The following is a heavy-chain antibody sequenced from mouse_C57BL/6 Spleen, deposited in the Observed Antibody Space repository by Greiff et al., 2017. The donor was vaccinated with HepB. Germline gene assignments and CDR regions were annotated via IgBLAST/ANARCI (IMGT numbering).Heavy chain of an antibody. CDR1: GYTFTSYW. CDR2: IDPSDSET. V-gene: IGHV1-52*01. CDR3: ARGGGYYDAMDY. Sequence: VQLQQSGAELVRPGSSVKLSCKASGYTFTSYWMHWVKQRPIQGLEWIGNIDPSDSETHYNQKFKDKATLTVDKSSSTAYMQLSSLTSEDSAVDYCARGGGYYDAMDYWGQGTSVTVSS. J-gene: IGHJ4*01. D-gene: IGHD2-2*01.